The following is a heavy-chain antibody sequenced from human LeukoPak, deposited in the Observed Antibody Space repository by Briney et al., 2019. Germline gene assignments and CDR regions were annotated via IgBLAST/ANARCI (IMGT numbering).Heavy chain of an antibody. Sequence: GGSLRLSCAVSGFTFSSYAMSWVRQAPGKGLEWVSAISGSGGSTYYADSVKGRFTISRDNSKNTLYLQMNSPRAGDTAVYYCAKLRSSGWYEDYWGQGTLVTVSS. CDR1: GFTFSSYA. J-gene: IGHJ4*02. CDR2: ISGSGGST. CDR3: AKLRSSGWYEDY. D-gene: IGHD6-19*01. V-gene: IGHV3-23*01.